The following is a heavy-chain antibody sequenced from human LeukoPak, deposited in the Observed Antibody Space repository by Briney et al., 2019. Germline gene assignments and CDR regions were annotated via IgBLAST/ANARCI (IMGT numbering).Heavy chain of an antibody. CDR3: ARAVLATKSEHWFDS. D-gene: IGHD2-8*01. Sequence: SETLSLTCAVYGGSFSGYYWSWIRQPPGKGLEWIGYIYYTGSTNYNSSLKSRVTISVDTSKNQFSLNLSSVTAADTAMYYCARAVLATKSEHWFDSWGQGTLVTVSS. V-gene: IGHV4-59*01. CDR1: GGSFSGYY. CDR2: IYYTGST. J-gene: IGHJ5*01.